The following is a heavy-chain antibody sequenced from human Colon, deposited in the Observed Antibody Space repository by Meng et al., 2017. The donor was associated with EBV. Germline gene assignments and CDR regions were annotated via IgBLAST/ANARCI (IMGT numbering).Heavy chain of an antibody. Sequence: QVQVQEAGPGRGEPSGTLSLTCAVSGASISRNNWWSWVRQPPGKGLEWIGEIYHGGNTNYNPSLKSRVTISVDRSNDQFSLSLSPVTAADTAVYYCARGNAYNAPSFDYWGQGTLVTVSS. D-gene: IGHD5-24*01. CDR2: IYHGGNT. CDR3: ARGNAYNAPSFDY. J-gene: IGHJ4*02. CDR1: GASISRNNW. V-gene: IGHV4-4*02.